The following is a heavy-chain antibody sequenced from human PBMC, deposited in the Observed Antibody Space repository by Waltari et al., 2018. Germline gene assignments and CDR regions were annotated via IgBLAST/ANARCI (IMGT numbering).Heavy chain of an antibody. J-gene: IGHJ5*02. CDR3: ARVRYYYDSSGYYPRLDP. V-gene: IGHV1-46*01. CDR2: INPSGGST. CDR1: GYTFTSYY. D-gene: IGHD3-22*01. Sequence: QVQLVQSGAEVKKPGASVKVSCKASGYTFTSYYMHWVRQAPGQGLEWMGIINPSGGSTSYAQKFQGRVTMTRDTSTSTVYMELSSLRSEDTAVYYCARVRYYYDSSGYYPRLDPWGQGTLVTVSS.